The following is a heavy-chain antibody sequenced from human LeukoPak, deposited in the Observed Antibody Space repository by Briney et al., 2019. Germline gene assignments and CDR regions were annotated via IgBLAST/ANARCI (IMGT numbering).Heavy chain of an antibody. CDR2: IYHSGST. Sequence: SSETLSLTCAVSGYSISSAYYWGCIRQPPGKGLEWIGSIYHSGSTYYNPSLKSRVTISLDTSKNQFSLKLSSVTAADTAVYYCARSGSSAFHGAFDIWGQGTMVTVSS. D-gene: IGHD2/OR15-2a*01. V-gene: IGHV4-38-2*01. J-gene: IGHJ3*02. CDR1: GYSISSAYY. CDR3: ARSGSSAFHGAFDI.